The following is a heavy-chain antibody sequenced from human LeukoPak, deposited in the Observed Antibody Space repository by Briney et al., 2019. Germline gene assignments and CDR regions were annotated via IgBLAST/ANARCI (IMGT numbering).Heavy chain of an antibody. Sequence: ASVKVSCKASGYTFTGYYMHWVRQAPGQGLEWMGRINPNSGGTNYAQKFQGRVTMTRDTSISTAYMELSRLRSDDTAAYYCAGVKYYYDSSGYYFIDYWGQGTLVTVSS. CDR2: INPNSGGT. CDR3: AGVKYYYDSSGYYFIDY. J-gene: IGHJ4*02. V-gene: IGHV1-2*06. D-gene: IGHD3-22*01. CDR1: GYTFTGYY.